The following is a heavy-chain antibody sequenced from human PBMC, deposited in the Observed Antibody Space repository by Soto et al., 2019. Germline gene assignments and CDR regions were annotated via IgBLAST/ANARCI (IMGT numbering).Heavy chain of an antibody. Sequence: SQTLSLTCTVSGGSLSSYYWSWIRQPPGEGLEWIGYIYYSGSTNYNPSLKSRVTISVDTSKNQFSLKLSSVTAADTAVYYCARVSTPVVTRYFDSWGQGTLVSASP. J-gene: IGHJ4*02. CDR2: IYYSGST. CDR3: ARVSTPVVTRYFDS. D-gene: IGHD2-21*02. CDR1: GGSLSSYY. V-gene: IGHV4-59*12.